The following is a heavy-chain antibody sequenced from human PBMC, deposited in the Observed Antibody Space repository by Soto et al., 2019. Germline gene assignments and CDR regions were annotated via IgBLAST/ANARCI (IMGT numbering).Heavy chain of an antibody. Sequence: QVQLVQSGAEMQQPGASVRVSCKASGGTFSKYAFSWVRQAPGQGLEWLGGTIPMFGTPNYAQKFQGRVAISADESTATVYMELSSLRSEDTAVYFFARPLRDRNYYYGMAVCGQGTTVTVSS. CDR3: ARPLRDRNYYYGMAV. CDR2: TIPMFGTP. J-gene: IGHJ6*02. CDR1: GGTFSKYA. D-gene: IGHD3-22*01. V-gene: IGHV1-69*01.